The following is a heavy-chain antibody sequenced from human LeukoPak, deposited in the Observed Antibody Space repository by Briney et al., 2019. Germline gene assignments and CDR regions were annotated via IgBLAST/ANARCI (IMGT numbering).Heavy chain of an antibody. CDR2: IYTSGST. D-gene: IGHD4-11*01. J-gene: IGHJ6*02. Sequence: SETLSLTCTVSGGSISSYYWSWIRQPAGKGLEWIGRIYTSGSTNYNPSLKSRVTMSVDTSKNQFSLKLSSVTAAATAVYYCARGDDYSNYGDYGMDVWGQGTTVTVSS. V-gene: IGHV4-4*07. CDR1: GGSISSYY. CDR3: ARGDDYSNYGDYGMDV.